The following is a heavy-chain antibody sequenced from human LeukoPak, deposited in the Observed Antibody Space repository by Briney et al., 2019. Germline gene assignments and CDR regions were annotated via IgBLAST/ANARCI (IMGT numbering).Heavy chain of an antibody. V-gene: IGHV4-61*02. J-gene: IGHJ3*02. CDR3: ARRQITIFGVVRSAFDI. D-gene: IGHD3-3*01. CDR1: GGSISSGSYY. CDR2: IYTSGST. Sequence: SETLSLTCTVSGGSISSGSYYWSWIRQPAGKGLEWIGRIYTSGSTNYNPSLKSRVTISVDTSKNHFSLKLSSVTAADTAVYYCARRQITIFGVVRSAFDIWGQGTMVTVSS.